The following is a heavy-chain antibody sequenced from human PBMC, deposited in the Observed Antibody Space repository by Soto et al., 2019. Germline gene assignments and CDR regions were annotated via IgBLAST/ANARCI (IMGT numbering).Heavy chain of an antibody. Sequence: QVQLVQSGAEVKKPGSSVKVSCKASGGTFSSYTISWVRQAPGQGLEWMGRIIPILGIANYAQKFQGRVTITADKSTSTAHMELSSLRSEDTAVYYCASTLGYCSGGSCYTHYWGQGTLVTVSS. CDR3: ASTLGYCSGGSCYTHY. CDR2: IIPILGIA. J-gene: IGHJ4*02. D-gene: IGHD2-15*01. CDR1: GGTFSSYT. V-gene: IGHV1-69*02.